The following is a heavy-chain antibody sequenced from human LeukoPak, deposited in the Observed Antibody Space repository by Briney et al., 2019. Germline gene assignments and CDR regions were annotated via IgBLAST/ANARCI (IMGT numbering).Heavy chain of an antibody. J-gene: IGHJ4*02. CDR2: IYSGGST. D-gene: IGHD3-22*01. CDR1: GITDSSNY. Sequence: RGSLRLSCAASGITDSSNYMNWVRQAPGKGLEWVSVIYSGGSTLYADSVKGRFTLSRDNSKNTVYLQMNSLRVEDTAVYYCPRSYSYDDSGYHRPVDYWGRGTLVTVSS. V-gene: IGHV3-53*01. CDR3: PRSYSYDDSGYHRPVDY.